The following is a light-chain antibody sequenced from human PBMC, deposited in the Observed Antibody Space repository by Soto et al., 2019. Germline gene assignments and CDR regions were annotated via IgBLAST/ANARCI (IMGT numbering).Light chain of an antibody. Sequence: DIQVTQSPSTLSAYVGDRVTITCRASQNINTWLAWYQQKPGKAPKLLIYEASSLDSGVPSRFGGSGSGTEFTLTISSLQPGDFATYFCQQYEDYPLTFGGGTRVEIK. CDR3: QQYEDYPLT. CDR1: QNINTW. CDR2: EAS. V-gene: IGKV1-5*03. J-gene: IGKJ4*01.